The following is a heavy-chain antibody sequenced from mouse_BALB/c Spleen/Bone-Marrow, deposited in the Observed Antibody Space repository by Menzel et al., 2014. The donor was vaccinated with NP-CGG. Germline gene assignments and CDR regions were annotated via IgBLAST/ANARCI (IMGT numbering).Heavy chain of an antibody. J-gene: IGHJ3*01. D-gene: IGHD1-1*01. CDR3: ARSYGSSYFVY. Sequence: QVQLKQSGPELVKPGASVKISCRASGYAFSSSWMNWVKQRPGQGLEWIGRIYPGDGDTNYNGKFKGKATLTADKSSSTAYMQLSSLTSVDSAVYFCARSYGSSYFVYWCQGTLVTVSA. CDR2: IYPGDGDT. V-gene: IGHV1-82*01. CDR1: GYAFSSSW.